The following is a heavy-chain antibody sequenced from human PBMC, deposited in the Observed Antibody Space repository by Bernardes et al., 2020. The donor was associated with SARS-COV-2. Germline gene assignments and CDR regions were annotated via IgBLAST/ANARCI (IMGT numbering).Heavy chain of an antibody. D-gene: IGHD4-4*01. V-gene: IGHV1-18*01. CDR1: GYTFSSYG. CDR2: ISAYNGYT. Sequence: ASMKVSCTASGYTFSSYGITWVRQAPGQGLEWMGWISAYNGYTNYAQKFQGRVTMTTDTSTTTAYMELRSLRADDTAVYFCARHLSTTLTTHPDYWGQGTLVTVSS. CDR3: ARHLSTTLTTHPDY. J-gene: IGHJ4*02.